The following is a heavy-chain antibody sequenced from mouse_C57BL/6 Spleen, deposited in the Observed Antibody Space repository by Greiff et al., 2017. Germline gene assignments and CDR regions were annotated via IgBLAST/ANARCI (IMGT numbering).Heavy chain of an antibody. J-gene: IGHJ2*01. CDR1: GYTFTSYW. CDR3: AILVGY. CDR2: INPSNGGA. V-gene: IGHV1-53*01. Sequence: QVQLQQPGTELVKPGASVKLSCKASGYTFTSYWMHWVRQRPAPGLEWVGNINPSNGGANYNEKFQSKATLTVDKSSRTAYMLLSSLTSEDSAVYYCAILVGYWGQGTTLTVSS.